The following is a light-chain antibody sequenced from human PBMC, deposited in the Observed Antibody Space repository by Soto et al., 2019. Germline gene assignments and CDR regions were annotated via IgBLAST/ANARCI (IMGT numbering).Light chain of an antibody. Sequence: DIQMTQSPSTLSASVGDRVTITCRASQSISSWVAWYQQKPGKAPNLLIYKASSLESWVPSRFSGSGSGTEFTLTISSLQPDDFATYYCQQYQSNSQFGQGTKVEI. V-gene: IGKV1-5*03. J-gene: IGKJ1*01. CDR3: QQYQSNSQ. CDR2: KAS. CDR1: QSISSW.